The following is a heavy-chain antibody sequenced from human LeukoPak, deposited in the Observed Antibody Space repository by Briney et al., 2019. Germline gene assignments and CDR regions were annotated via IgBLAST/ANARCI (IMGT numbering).Heavy chain of an antibody. CDR1: GFTFSNYV. J-gene: IGHJ4*02. V-gene: IGHV3-64D*06. CDR3: VQRGSPEMATNAFDY. Sequence: GGSLRLSCSGSGFTFSNYVMHWVRQAPGKGLEYVSAISSNGGSTYYADSVKGRFTISRDNSKNTLYLQMSSLRAEDTAVYYCVQRGSPEMATNAFDYWGQGTLVTVSS. D-gene: IGHD5-24*01. CDR2: ISSNGGST.